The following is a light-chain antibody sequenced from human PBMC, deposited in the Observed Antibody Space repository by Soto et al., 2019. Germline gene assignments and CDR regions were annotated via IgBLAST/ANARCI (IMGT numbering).Light chain of an antibody. CDR2: EGS. CDR1: TSDVGTFGL. J-gene: IGLJ1*01. Sequence: QSVLTQPASVSGSPGQLITISCSGTTSDVGTFGLVSWFQQHPGKAPKLMIYEGSKRPAGVSKRFSGSKSGDTASLTISGLQAEDEADYYCSSYAGSTTFYVFGTGTKLTVL. V-gene: IGLV2-23*01. CDR3: SSYAGSTTFYV.